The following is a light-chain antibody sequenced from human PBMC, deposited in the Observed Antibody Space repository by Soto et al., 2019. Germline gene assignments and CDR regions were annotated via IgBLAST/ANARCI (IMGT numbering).Light chain of an antibody. CDR2: VAS. Sequence: DIQMTQSPSSLSASVGDRVTITCRASQGISIYLNWYQQKPGKAPKLLISVASSLESGVPSRFSGRGSETDFTLTISSLQPEDFVTYYCQQIYSTPGTFGQGTKVDI. CDR1: QGISIY. J-gene: IGKJ1*01. CDR3: QQIYSTPGT. V-gene: IGKV1-39*01.